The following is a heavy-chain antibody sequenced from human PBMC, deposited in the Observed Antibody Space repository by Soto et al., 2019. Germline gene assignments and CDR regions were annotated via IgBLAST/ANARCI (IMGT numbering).Heavy chain of an antibody. CDR3: ARGAHYYDSGGYFNWFDP. V-gene: IGHV1-3*01. CDR2: INAGNGNT. CDR1: GYTFTSYA. Sequence: GASVKVSCKASGYTFTSYAMHWVRQAPGQRLEWMGWINAGNGNTKYSQKFQGRVTITRDTSASTAYMELSSLRSEDTAVYYCARGAHYYDSGGYFNWFDPWGQGTLVTVSS. J-gene: IGHJ5*02. D-gene: IGHD3-22*01.